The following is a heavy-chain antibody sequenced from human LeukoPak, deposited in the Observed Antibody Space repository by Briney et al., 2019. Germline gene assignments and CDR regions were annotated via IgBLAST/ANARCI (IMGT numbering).Heavy chain of an antibody. V-gene: IGHV1-46*01. CDR2: INPSGGSA. CDR3: ARERAVAEGMDV. J-gene: IGHJ6*02. Sequence: ASVKVSCKASGYTFTSYYMHWVRQAPGQGLEWMGIINPSGGSASYAQKFQGRVTMTRDTSTSTVYMELSSLRSEDTAVYYCARERAVAEGMDVWGQGTTVTVSS. D-gene: IGHD6-19*01. CDR1: GYTFTSYY.